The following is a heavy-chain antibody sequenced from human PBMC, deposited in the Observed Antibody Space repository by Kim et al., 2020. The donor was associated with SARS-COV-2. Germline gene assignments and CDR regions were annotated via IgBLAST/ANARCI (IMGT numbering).Heavy chain of an antibody. V-gene: IGHV4-4*02. CDR3: ARGCSSWSWNYDYGMDV. Sequence: SETLSLTCAVSGGSISSSNWWSWVRQPPGKGLEWIGEIYHSGSTNYNPSLKSRVTISVDKSKNQFSLKLSSVTAADTAVYYCARGCSSWSWNYDYGMDVWGQGTTVTVSS. D-gene: IGHD6-13*01. CDR2: IYHSGST. CDR1: GGSISSSNW. J-gene: IGHJ6*02.